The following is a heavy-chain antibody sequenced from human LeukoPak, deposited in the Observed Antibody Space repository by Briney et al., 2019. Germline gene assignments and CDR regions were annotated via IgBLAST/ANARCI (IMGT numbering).Heavy chain of an antibody. CDR1: GGSISSYY. Sequence: SETLSLTCTVSGGSISSYYWSWIRQPPGKGLEWIGYIYYSGSTDYNPSRKSRVTISVDTSKNQFSLKLSSVTAADTAVYYCAARRLYYFDYWGQGTLVTVSS. CDR2: IYYSGST. CDR3: AARRLYYFDY. V-gene: IGHV4-59*03. D-gene: IGHD2/OR15-2a*01. J-gene: IGHJ4*02.